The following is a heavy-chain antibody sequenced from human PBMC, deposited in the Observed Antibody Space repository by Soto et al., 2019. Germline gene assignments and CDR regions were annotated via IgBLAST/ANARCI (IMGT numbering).Heavy chain of an antibody. CDR1: GGSVYDFY. D-gene: IGHD3-10*02. J-gene: IGHJ4*02. CDR2: IYNNGRT. V-gene: IGHV4-59*02. Sequence: SETLSLTCSVSGGSVYDFYWNWLRQTPGKGLEWIGNIYNNGRTNYNPSLKNRVTISIDTSKNQFSLHLSSVTTADTAMYFCARGHGIYVRFDSWGQGTRVTVS. CDR3: ARGHGIYVRFDS.